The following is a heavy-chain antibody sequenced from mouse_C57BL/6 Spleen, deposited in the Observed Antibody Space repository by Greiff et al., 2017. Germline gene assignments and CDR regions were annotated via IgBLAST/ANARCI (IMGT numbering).Heavy chain of an antibody. D-gene: IGHD2-1*01. CDR2: LDPSDSYT. Sequence: QVQLQQPGAELVMPGASVKLSCKASGYTFTSYWLHWVKQRPGQGLEWIGELDPSDSYTNYNQKFKGKSTLTVDKSSSTAYMQLSSLTSEDSAVYYCARSPGYGNYPYYFDYWGQGTTLTVSS. CDR1: GYTFTSYW. J-gene: IGHJ2*01. V-gene: IGHV1-69*01. CDR3: ARSPGYGNYPYYFDY.